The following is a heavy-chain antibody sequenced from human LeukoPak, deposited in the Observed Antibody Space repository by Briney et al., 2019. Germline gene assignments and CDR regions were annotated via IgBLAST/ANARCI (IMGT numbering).Heavy chain of an antibody. CDR1: GFTFSSYA. CDR2: ISGSGGST. Sequence: PGGSLRLSCAASGFTFSSYAMSWVRQAPGKGLEWVSGISGSGGSTYYADSVKGRFTISRDHSKNTLYLQMNSLRADDTAVYYCAKGATWDSSVYYAVPFDYWGQGTLVTVSS. D-gene: IGHD3-22*01. V-gene: IGHV3-23*01. J-gene: IGHJ4*02. CDR3: AKGATWDSSVYYAVPFDY.